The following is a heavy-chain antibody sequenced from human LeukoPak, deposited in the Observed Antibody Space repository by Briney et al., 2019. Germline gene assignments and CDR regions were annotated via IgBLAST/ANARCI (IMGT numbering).Heavy chain of an antibody. J-gene: IGHJ4*02. CDR3: ARGRGYCGSYGY. D-gene: IGHD1-26*01. CDR1: GGSFSGYY. Sequence: SETLSLTCAVYGGSFSGYYWSWIRQPPGKGLEWIGEINHSGSTNYNPSLKSRVTISVDTSKNQFSLKLSSVTAADTAVYYCARGRGYCGSYGYWGQGTLVTVSS. CDR2: INHSGST. V-gene: IGHV4-34*01.